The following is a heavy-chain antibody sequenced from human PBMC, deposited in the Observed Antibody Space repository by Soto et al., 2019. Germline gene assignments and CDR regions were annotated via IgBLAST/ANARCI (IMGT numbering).Heavy chain of an antibody. Sequence: SETLSLTCTVSGGSISSSSYYWGWIRQPPGKGLEWIGSIYYSGSTYYNPSLKSRVTISVDTSKNQFSLKLSSVTAADTAVYYCARWQKRDCSSTSCYGYYFDYWGQGTLVTVSS. CDR3: ARWQKRDCSSTSCYGYYFDY. J-gene: IGHJ4*02. D-gene: IGHD2-2*01. CDR2: IYYSGST. CDR1: GGSISSSSYY. V-gene: IGHV4-39*01.